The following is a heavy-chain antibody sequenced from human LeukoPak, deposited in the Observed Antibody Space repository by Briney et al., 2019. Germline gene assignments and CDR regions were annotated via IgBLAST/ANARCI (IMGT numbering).Heavy chain of an antibody. CDR3: ARGTHCSSTSCYDQFDY. J-gene: IGHJ4*02. CDR2: IYSGGST. CDR1: GFTVSSYY. Sequence: GGSLRLSCAASGFTVSSYYVNWVRQAPGKGLEGVSVIYSGGSTYYADSVKGRFTLSRDNSKNTLYLQMNSLRAEDTAVYYCARGTHCSSTSCYDQFDYWGQGTLVTVSS. V-gene: IGHV3-53*01. D-gene: IGHD2-2*01.